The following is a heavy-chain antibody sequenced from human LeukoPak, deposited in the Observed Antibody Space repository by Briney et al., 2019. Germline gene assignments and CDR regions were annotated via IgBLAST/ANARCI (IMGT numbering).Heavy chain of an antibody. J-gene: IGHJ4*02. Sequence: PGGSPRLSCAASGFTFSSYGMNWVRQAPGKGLEWVSGITGRGESTYYADSVKGRFTISRDNSKNTLYLQMNSLRAGDTAIYYCAKDRRLASFDYGGQGTLVTVSS. V-gene: IGHV3-23*01. CDR2: ITGRGEST. CDR3: AKDRRLASFDY. CDR1: GFTFSSYG. D-gene: IGHD6-25*01.